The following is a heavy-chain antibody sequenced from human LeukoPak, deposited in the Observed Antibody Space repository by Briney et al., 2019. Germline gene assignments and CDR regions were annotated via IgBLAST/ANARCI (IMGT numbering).Heavy chain of an antibody. D-gene: IGHD1-26*01. CDR2: ISSRSSFI. CDR3: AKCGRVVVGATNYFYYYMDV. V-gene: IGHV3-21*01. J-gene: IGHJ6*03. CDR1: GFTFSSYS. Sequence: GGSLRLSCAASGFTFSSYSMNWVRQAPGKGLEWVSSISSRSSFIYYADSVKGRFTISRDNAKNSLYLQMNALRAEDTAVYYCAKCGRVVVGATNYFYYYMDVWGKGTTVTISS.